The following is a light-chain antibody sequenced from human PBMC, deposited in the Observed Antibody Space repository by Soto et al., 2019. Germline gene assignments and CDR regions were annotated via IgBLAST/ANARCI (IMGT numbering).Light chain of an antibody. Sequence: DIQMTQSPSSLSASVGDRVIITCRASQGIRKDLGWYQQKPGKAPKRLIYAASSLQSGVPSRFSGSGSGTEFTLSISSLQPEDFATYYCLQHNSYPPTFGPCTQVEI. J-gene: IGKJ1*01. V-gene: IGKV1-17*01. CDR1: QGIRKD. CDR2: AAS. CDR3: LQHNSYPPT.